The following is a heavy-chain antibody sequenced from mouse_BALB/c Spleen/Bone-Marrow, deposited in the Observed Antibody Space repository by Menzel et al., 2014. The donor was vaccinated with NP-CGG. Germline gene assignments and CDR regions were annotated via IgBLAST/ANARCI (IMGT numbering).Heavy chain of an antibody. CDR3: GRNYYGSSYYFDY. J-gene: IGHJ2*01. V-gene: IGHV5-6*01. CDR2: ISSGGSYT. CDR1: GFTFSSYG. D-gene: IGHD1-1*01. Sequence: EVMLVESGGDLVKPGGSLKLSCVASGFTFSSYGMSWVRQTPDKRLEWVATISSGGSYTYYPDSVKGRFTISRDNAMNTLYLQKSRLKSENTAMYYCGRNYYGSSYYFDYWGQGTPLSVSS.